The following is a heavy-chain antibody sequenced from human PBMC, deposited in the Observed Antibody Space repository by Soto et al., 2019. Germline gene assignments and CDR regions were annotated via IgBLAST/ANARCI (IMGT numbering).Heavy chain of an antibody. J-gene: IGHJ5*02. CDR3: ARGNYYGSGSYGRAFDP. Sequence: QVQLVQSGAEVKKPGSSVKVSCKASGGTFSSYTISWVRQAPGQGLEWMGRIIPILGIANYAQKFQGRVTITADKSTSTAYRERSRLRSEDTAVYDCARGNYYGSGSYGRAFDPWGQGTLVTVSS. CDR2: IIPILGIA. D-gene: IGHD3-10*01. CDR1: GGTFSSYT. V-gene: IGHV1-69*02.